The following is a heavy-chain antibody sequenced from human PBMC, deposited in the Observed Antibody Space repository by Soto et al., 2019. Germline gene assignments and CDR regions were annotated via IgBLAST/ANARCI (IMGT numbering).Heavy chain of an antibody. CDR2: INHSGST. J-gene: IGHJ3*02. CDR3: ARARLRRTGRAFDM. V-gene: IGHV4-30-2*01. CDR1: AGSITSGTYF. D-gene: IGHD2-21*02. Sequence: QLQLQESGSGLVKPSQTLSLTCAVSAGSITSGTYFWSWIRQPPGKGLEWIGHINHSGSTYYNPSLKSRLTISVDRSKNQFSLKLNSVTAADTAVYYCARARLRRTGRAFDMWGQGTMVTVSS.